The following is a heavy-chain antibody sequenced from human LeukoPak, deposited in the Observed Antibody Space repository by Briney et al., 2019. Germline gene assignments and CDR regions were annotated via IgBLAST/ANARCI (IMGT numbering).Heavy chain of an antibody. Sequence: GGSLRLSCAASGFIFSPYTMHWVRQAPGKGLEWVALISYDGTDKYYADSVKGRFTISRDNSENTLYLQTNSLRAEDTAVYYCVLTVVNAFDIWGQGTLVTVSS. V-gene: IGHV3-30*04. CDR2: ISYDGTDK. CDR1: GFIFSPYT. D-gene: IGHD2-21*02. CDR3: VLTVVNAFDI. J-gene: IGHJ3*02.